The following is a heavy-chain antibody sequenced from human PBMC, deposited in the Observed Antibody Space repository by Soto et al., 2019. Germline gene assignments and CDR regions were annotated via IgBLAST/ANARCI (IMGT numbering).Heavy chain of an antibody. D-gene: IGHD5-12*01. CDR2: ISWNSGSI. Sequence: VQLVESGGGLVQPGRSLRLSCAASGFTFDDYAMHWVRQAPGKGLEWVSGISWNSGSIGYADSVKGRFTISRDNAKNSLYLQMNSLRAEDTALYYCAKGGYDSPDAFDIWGQGTMVTVSS. CDR1: GFTFDDYA. V-gene: IGHV3-9*01. J-gene: IGHJ3*02. CDR3: AKGGYDSPDAFDI.